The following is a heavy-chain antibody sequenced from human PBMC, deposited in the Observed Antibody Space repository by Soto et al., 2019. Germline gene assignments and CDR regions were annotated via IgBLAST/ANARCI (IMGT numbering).Heavy chain of an antibody. V-gene: IGHV3-49*04. CDR1: GFTFGDCS. CDR3: AREKPLRDFDWLFHYYHHAMDV. J-gene: IGHJ6*02. Sequence: GGSLRLSCTASGFTFGDCSMSWVRQAPGKGLEWVGFIRTKLYGGTTEYAASVKGRFIISRDDSNNITYLQMNSLKTEDTAVYYCAREKPLRDFDWLFHYYHHAMDVWGQGTTVTVSS. CDR2: IRTKLYGGTT. D-gene: IGHD3-9*01.